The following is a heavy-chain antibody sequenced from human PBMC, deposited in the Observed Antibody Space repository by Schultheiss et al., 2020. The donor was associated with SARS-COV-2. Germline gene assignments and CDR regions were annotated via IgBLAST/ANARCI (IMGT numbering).Heavy chain of an antibody. D-gene: IGHD3-22*01. V-gene: IGHV4-34*01. CDR1: GGSFSGYY. J-gene: IGHJ4*02. CDR2: INHSGST. Sequence: SQTLSLTCAVYGGSFSGYYWSWIRQPPGKGLEWIGEINHSGSTNYNPSLKSRVTISVDTSKNQFSLKLSSVTAADTAVYYCARVKGTYYYDSSGYLDYWGQGTLVTVSS. CDR3: ARVKGTYYYDSSGYLDY.